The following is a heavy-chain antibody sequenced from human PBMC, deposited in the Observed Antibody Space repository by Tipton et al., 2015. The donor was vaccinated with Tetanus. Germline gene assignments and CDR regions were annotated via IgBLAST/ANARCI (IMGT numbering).Heavy chain of an antibody. CDR2: ISARSDYV. CDR3: ATFNSDHVFGYFDY. D-gene: IGHD3-22*01. CDR1: GFIVSSHY. Sequence: QLVQSGGGLIQPGGSLRLSCVASGFIVSSHYMSWVRQAPGKGLEWVSSISARSDYVYYADSVKGRFTVSRDNANDSLYLQMSRLRVEDTAVYYCATFNSDHVFGYFDYWGRGALVTVSS. J-gene: IGHJ4*02. V-gene: IGHV3-21*06.